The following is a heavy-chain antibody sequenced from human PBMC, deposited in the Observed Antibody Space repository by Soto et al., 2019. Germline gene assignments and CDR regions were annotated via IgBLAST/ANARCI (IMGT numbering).Heavy chain of an antibody. CDR1: GDSISRYY. Sequence: QVQLQESGPGLVKPSETLSLTCTVSGDSISRYYWSWIRLSPGKGLQWIGYIYYSGETNYNPSVKSRVTISVDRTKNQFSLKLSSVTAADTAVYYCARDQGGEFLKGYGMDVWGQGTRVTVSS. CDR2: IYYSGET. D-gene: IGHD3-10*01. CDR3: ARDQGGEFLKGYGMDV. V-gene: IGHV4-59*01. J-gene: IGHJ6*02.